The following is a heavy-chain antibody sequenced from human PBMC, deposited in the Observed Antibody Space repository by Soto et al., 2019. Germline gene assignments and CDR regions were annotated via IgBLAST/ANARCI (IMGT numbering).Heavy chain of an antibody. D-gene: IGHD5-12*01. CDR2: IWDDGSNK. CDR3: ARAPQRRGYGRQFFDP. J-gene: IGHJ5*02. CDR1: GFRFSNYG. V-gene: IGHV3-33*01. Sequence: PGGSLRLSCAASGFRFSNYGMHWVRQPPGKGLEWVAVIWDDGSNKYYEDSVKGRFTISRDNSRNILYLELNSLRVEDTAVYYCARAPQRRGYGRQFFDPSRQRTLVTVSS.